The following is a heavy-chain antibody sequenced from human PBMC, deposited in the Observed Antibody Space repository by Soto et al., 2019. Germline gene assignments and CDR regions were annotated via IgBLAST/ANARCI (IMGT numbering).Heavy chain of an antibody. D-gene: IGHD2-8*01. Sequence: SETLSLTCAVSGGSISVGGYSWSWIRQPPGKGLEWIGYIYQSGSTYYNPSLKSRVTISLDRSKNQFSLMLNSVTAADTAVYYCARVGETNGYYYFDYWGQGTLVTVSS. J-gene: IGHJ4*02. V-gene: IGHV4-30-2*01. CDR2: IYQSGST. CDR3: ARVGETNGYYYFDY. CDR1: GGSISVGGYS.